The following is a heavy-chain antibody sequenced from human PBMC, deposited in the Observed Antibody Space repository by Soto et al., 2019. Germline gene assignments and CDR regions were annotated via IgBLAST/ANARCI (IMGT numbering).Heavy chain of an antibody. J-gene: IGHJ4*02. Sequence: QVQLQQWGAGLLKPSETLSLSCAVYGASFSGYYWNWIRQPPGKGLEWIGEINQSGSTNYSPSLKTRVTIAVDTSKNQFSLRVSSVTAADTAVYYCARSFSGTGRYFDYWGQGTLVTVSS. D-gene: IGHD1-1*01. CDR3: ARSFSGTGRYFDY. CDR2: INQSGST. V-gene: IGHV4-34*02. CDR1: GASFSGYY.